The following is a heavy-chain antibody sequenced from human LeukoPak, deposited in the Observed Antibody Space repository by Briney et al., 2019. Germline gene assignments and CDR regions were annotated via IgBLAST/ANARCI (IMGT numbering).Heavy chain of an antibody. D-gene: IGHD6-19*01. CDR2: ISSSGSTI. CDR3: ANHYSSGWYAPYYYYYMDV. CDR1: GFTFSSYE. J-gene: IGHJ6*03. Sequence: GGSLRLSCAASGFTFSSYEMSWVRQAPGKGLEWVSYISSSGSTIYYADSVKGRFTISRDNAKNSLYLQMNSLRAEDTAVYYCANHYSSGWYAPYYYYYMDVWGKGTTVTISS. V-gene: IGHV3-48*03.